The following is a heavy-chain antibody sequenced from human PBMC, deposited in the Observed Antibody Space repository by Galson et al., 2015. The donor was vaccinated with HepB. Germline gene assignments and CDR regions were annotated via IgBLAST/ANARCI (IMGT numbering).Heavy chain of an antibody. CDR2: IYHSGST. J-gene: IGHJ4*02. Sequence: LSLTSAVSGGSISSGGYSWSWIRQPPGKGLEWIGYIYHSGSTYYNPSLKSRVTISVDRSKNQFSLKLSSVTAADTAVYYCAREIGNLDYWGQGTLVTVSS. D-gene: IGHD1-26*01. CDR3: AREIGNLDY. V-gene: IGHV4-30-2*01. CDR1: GGSISSGGYS.